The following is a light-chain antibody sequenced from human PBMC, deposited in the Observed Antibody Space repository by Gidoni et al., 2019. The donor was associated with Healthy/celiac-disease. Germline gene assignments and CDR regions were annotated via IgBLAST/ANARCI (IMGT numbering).Light chain of an antibody. J-gene: IGLJ1*01. CDR3: SSYTSSSTLAV. V-gene: IGLV2-14*01. Sequence: QSDMTQPASVSGSTGPSITLSSTGTSSDVGGYNYVSWYQQHPGKAPKLMIYEVSNRPAGVSKRFSGSKSGNTASLTISVLQAEDEADYYCSSYTSSSTLAVFGTGTKVTVL. CDR1: SSDVGGYNY. CDR2: EVS.